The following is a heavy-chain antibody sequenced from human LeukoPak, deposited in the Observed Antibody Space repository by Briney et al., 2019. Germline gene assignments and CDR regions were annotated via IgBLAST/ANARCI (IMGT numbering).Heavy chain of an antibody. CDR1: GFTFSSYG. CDR3: AKDQYYYGSGSDY. CDR2: IRYDGSNK. Sequence: GGSLRLSCAASGFTFSSYGMHWVRQAPGKGLEWVAFIRYDGSNKYYAGSVKGRFTISRDNSKNTLYLQMNSLRAEDTAVYYCAKDQYYYGSGSDYWGQGTLVTVSS. V-gene: IGHV3-30*02. D-gene: IGHD3-10*01. J-gene: IGHJ4*02.